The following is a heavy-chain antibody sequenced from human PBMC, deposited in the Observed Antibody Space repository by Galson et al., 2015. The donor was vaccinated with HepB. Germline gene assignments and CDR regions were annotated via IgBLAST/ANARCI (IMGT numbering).Heavy chain of an antibody. CDR2: ISGSSSTI. CDR3: ARATSSGNHPGSY. CDR1: GFTFSSYS. Sequence: SLRLSCAASGFTFSSYSMNWVRQAPGKGLEWVSYISGSSSTIYYADSVKGRFTISRDNAKNSLYLQMNSLTDEDTAMYYCARATSSGNHPGSYWGQGTLVTVSS. V-gene: IGHV3-48*02. D-gene: IGHD3-10*01. J-gene: IGHJ4*02.